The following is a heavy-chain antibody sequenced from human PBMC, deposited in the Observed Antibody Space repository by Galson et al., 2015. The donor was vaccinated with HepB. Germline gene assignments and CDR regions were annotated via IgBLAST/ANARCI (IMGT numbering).Heavy chain of an antibody. D-gene: IGHD2-15*01. CDR2: IKDDGSET. V-gene: IGHV3-7*01. CDR3: ARDPAAWDY. CDR1: GFTFSSYW. J-gene: IGHJ4*02. Sequence: SLRLSCAVSGFTFSSYWMSWVRQTPGKGLEWVANIKDDGSETYYVDSVKGRFTISRDNGKNSLYLQMNSLRSEDTVVYYCARDPAAWDYWGQGNLVTVSS.